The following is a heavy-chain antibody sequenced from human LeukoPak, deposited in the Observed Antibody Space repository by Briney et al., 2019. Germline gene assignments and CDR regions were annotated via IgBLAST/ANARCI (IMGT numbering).Heavy chain of an antibody. CDR3: ARWAYSSSSVDY. CDR1: GYTFSDYY. V-gene: IGHV1-2*02. CDR2: INPNSGGT. Sequence: ASVKVSCKASGYTFSDYYVHWVRQTPGQGLEWMGWINPNSGGTNYAQKFQGRVTTTRDTSISTAYMELGRLRFDDTAVYYCARWAYSSSSVDYWGQGTLVTVSS. J-gene: IGHJ4*02. D-gene: IGHD6-6*01.